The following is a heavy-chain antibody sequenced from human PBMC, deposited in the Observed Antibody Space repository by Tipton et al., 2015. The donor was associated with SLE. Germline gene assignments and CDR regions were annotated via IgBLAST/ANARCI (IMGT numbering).Heavy chain of an antibody. CDR2: INHSGST. D-gene: IGHD3-22*01. V-gene: IGHV4-34*01. CDR3: ARHGPHYYYDSSGYVFFEY. J-gene: IGHJ4*02. CDR1: GGSFSGYY. Sequence: LRLSCAVYGGSFSGYYWSWIRQPPGKGLEWIGEINHSGSTNYNPSLKSRVTISVDTSKNQFSLKLSSVTAADTAVYYCARHGPHYYYDSSGYVFFEYWGQGTLVTVSS.